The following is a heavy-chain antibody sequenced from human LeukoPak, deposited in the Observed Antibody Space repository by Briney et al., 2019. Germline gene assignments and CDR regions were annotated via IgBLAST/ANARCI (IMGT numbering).Heavy chain of an antibody. CDR1: GGSFSGYY. Sequence: SETLSLTCAVYGGSFSGYYWSWIRQPPGMGLEWIREINHSGSTNYNPSLKSRVTISVDTSQNQFSLKLSSVTAADTAVYYCARGGYCSSTSCYTNWFDPWGQGTLVTVSS. D-gene: IGHD2-2*01. V-gene: IGHV4-34*01. CDR2: INHSGST. J-gene: IGHJ5*02. CDR3: ARGGYCSSTSCYTNWFDP.